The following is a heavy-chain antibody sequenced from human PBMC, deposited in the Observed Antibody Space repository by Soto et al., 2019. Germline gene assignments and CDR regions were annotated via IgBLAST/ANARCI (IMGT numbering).Heavy chain of an antibody. D-gene: IGHD3-10*01. J-gene: IGHJ4*02. CDR2: IYYSGST. V-gene: IGHV4-39*01. CDR3: ATTYYFGSGSAY. CDR1: CCSISSSSYY. Sequence: SETLSLTCTVSCCSISSSSYYWGWIRQPPGKGLEWIGSIYYSGSTYYNPSLRSRVTISVDTSKNQFSLQLSSVTAADTAVYCCATTYYFGSGSAYWGQGTLVTVSS.